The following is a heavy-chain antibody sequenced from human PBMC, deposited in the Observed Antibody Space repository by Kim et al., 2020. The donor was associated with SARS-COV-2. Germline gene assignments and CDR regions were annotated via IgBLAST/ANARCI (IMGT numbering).Heavy chain of an antibody. Sequence: GTANYAQKFQGRVTITADESTSTAYMELSSLRSEDTAVYYCAEGRDYFDYWGQGTLVTVSS. CDR2: GTA. J-gene: IGHJ4*02. V-gene: IGHV1-69*01. CDR3: AEGRDYFDY.